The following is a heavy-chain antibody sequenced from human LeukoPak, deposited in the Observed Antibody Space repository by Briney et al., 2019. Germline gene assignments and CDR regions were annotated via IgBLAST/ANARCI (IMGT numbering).Heavy chain of an antibody. D-gene: IGHD5-18*01. CDR3: AKQYSYLYYFDC. CDR2: ISYDGSNK. Sequence: PGGSLRLSCAASGFTFSSYGMHWVRQAPGKGLEWVAVISYDGSNKYYADSVKGRFTISRDNSKNTLYLQMNSLRAEDTAVYYCAKQYSYLYYFDCWGQGTLVTVSS. J-gene: IGHJ4*02. V-gene: IGHV3-30*18. CDR1: GFTFSSYG.